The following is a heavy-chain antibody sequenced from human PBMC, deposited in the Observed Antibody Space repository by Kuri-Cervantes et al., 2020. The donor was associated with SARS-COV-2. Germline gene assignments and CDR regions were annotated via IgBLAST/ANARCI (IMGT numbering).Heavy chain of an antibody. D-gene: IGHD2-21*01. Sequence: GGSLRLSCAASGFTFSSYGMHWVRQAPGKGLEWVTFISSDGKNKKCMASGKGRFTISRDNSQNTLHLQMKSLRDEDTAIYYCATGRAGVHDFWGQGTLVTVSS. CDR2: ISSDGKNK. CDR1: GFTFSSYG. CDR3: ATGRAGVHDF. J-gene: IGHJ4*02. V-gene: IGHV3-30*02.